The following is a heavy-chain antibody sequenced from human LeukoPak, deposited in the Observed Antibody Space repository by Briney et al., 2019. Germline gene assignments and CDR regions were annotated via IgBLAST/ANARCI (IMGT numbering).Heavy chain of an antibody. D-gene: IGHD3-10*01. CDR3: ARATSGGYYYYGMDV. CDR2: IYYSGST. CDR1: GGSISSYY. Sequence: SETLSLTCTVSGGSISSYYWSWLRQPPGKGLEWIGYIYYSGSTNCNPSLKSRVTISVDTSKDQFFLKLTSVTAADTAVYYCARATSGGYYYYGMDVWGQGTTVTVSS. J-gene: IGHJ6*02. V-gene: IGHV4-59*01.